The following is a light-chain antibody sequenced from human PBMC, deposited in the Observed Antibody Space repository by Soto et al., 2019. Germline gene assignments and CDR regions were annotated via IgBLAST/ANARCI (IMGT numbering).Light chain of an antibody. CDR1: QSVSSSY. V-gene: IGKV3-20*01. Sequence: EIVLTQSPGTLSLSPGERATLSCRASQSVSSSYLAWYQQKPGQAPRLLIYVASSRATGIPDGFSGSWSGTDFTITISRLEPEDFAVYYCQQYGSSITFGQGTRLEIK. J-gene: IGKJ5*01. CDR2: VAS. CDR3: QQYGSSIT.